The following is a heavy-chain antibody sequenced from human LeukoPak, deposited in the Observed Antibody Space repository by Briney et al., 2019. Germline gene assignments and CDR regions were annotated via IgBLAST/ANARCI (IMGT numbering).Heavy chain of an antibody. CDR1: GYTFTSHD. J-gene: IGHJ5*02. Sequence: GASVKVSCKASGYTFTSHDINWVRQATGQGLEWMGWMNPNSGNTGYAQRFQGRVTMTRNTSISTAYMELSSLRSEDTAVYYCARGKAHCSSTSCYGGWFDPWGQGTLVTVSS. CDR2: MNPNSGNT. V-gene: IGHV1-8*01. CDR3: ARGKAHCSSTSCYGGWFDP. D-gene: IGHD2-2*01.